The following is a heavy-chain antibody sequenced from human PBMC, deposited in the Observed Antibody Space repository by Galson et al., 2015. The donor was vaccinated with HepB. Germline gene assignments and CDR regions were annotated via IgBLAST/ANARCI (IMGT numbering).Heavy chain of an antibody. CDR3: ATDASIAARQFDY. J-gene: IGHJ4*02. D-gene: IGHD6-6*01. V-gene: IGHV3-21*01. Sequence: SLRLSCAASGFTFSSYSMNWVRQAPGKGLEWVSSISSSSSYIYYADSVKGRFAISRDNAKNSLYLQMNSLRAEDTAVYYCATDASIAARQFDYWGQGTLVTVSS. CDR1: GFTFSSYS. CDR2: ISSSSSYI.